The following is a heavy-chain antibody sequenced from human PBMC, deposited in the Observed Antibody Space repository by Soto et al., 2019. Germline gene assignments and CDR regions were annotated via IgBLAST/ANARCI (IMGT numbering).Heavy chain of an antibody. Sequence: QVQLVQSGAEVRKPGASVNISCWASGFTFGDYLINWVRQVPGQSLEWMGWINPDNGKTKYSQTFQGRVTISRHTSASIADVEVPNLTAADTAVYSWARDILSAGPRENEAFDVWGQGTMVTVS. CDR1: GFTFGDYL. CDR2: INPDNGKT. D-gene: IGHD2-8*02. V-gene: IGHV1-3*01. J-gene: IGHJ3*01. CDR3: ARDILSAGPRENEAFDV.